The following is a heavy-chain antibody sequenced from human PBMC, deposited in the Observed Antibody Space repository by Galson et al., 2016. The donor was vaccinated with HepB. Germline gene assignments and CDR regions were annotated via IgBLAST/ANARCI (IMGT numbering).Heavy chain of an antibody. Sequence: SVKVACKASGGTFNTYAISWVRQAPGQGLEWVGGIIVMFATAKYAQTFQDRVTITPDPSTSTTYMELSSLQAEDTAVYHCARETYYYDSSGFDYWGQGTLVTVSS. CDR2: IIVMFATA. D-gene: IGHD3-22*01. CDR1: GGTFNTYA. CDR3: ARETYYYDSSGFDY. V-gene: IGHV1-69*13. J-gene: IGHJ4*02.